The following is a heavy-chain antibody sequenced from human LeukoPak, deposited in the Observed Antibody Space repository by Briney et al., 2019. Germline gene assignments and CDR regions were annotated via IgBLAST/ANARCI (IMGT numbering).Heavy chain of an antibody. Sequence: SETLSLTCAVYGGSFSGYYWSWIRQPPGKGLEWIGEINHSGSTNYNPSLKSRVTISVDTSKNQFSLKLSSVTAADTAVYDCERGRRYYYGSGSYYEWDYWGQGTLVTVSS. CDR1: GGSFSGYY. J-gene: IGHJ4*02. V-gene: IGHV4-34*01. D-gene: IGHD3-10*01. CDR3: ERGRRYYYGSGSYYEWDY. CDR2: INHSGST.